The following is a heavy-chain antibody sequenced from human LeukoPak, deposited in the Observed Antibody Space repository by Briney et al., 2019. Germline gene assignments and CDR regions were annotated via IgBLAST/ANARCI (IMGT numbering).Heavy chain of an antibody. J-gene: IGHJ3*02. CDR3: ARHSYLVDGGDAFDI. Sequence: SGTLSLTCAVSGGSISSSNWWSWVRQPPGKGLEWIGEIYHSGSTNYNPSLKSRVTISVDKSKNQFSLKLSSVTAADTAVYYCARHSYLVDGGDAFDIWGQGTMVTVSS. V-gene: IGHV4-4*02. D-gene: IGHD2-15*01. CDR1: GGSISSSNW. CDR2: IYHSGST.